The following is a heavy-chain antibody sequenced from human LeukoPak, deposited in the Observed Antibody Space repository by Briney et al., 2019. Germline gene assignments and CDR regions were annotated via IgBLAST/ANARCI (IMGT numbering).Heavy chain of an antibody. Sequence: PGGSLRLSCAVSGLTLSSYSMNWVRQAPGKGLEWVSYISSSSSTIYYADSVKGRFTISRDNAKNSVYLQMNSLRDEDTAVYYCASWSAAADAFDIWGQGTMVTVSS. CDR1: GLTLSSYS. D-gene: IGHD6-13*01. CDR3: ASWSAAADAFDI. CDR2: ISSSSSTI. J-gene: IGHJ3*02. V-gene: IGHV3-48*02.